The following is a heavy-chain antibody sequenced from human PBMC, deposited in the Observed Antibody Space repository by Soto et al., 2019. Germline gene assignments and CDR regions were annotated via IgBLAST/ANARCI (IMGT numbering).Heavy chain of an antibody. CDR2: FYYSQST. Sequence: PSETLSLTCTVSGGSLTSNSYYWGWIRQPPRKGLEWIGSFYYSQSTYFNPSLKSRVTISVETSKNQYSLKLSAVTAADTAVYYCARRSTVTYDYWGQGILVTVS. V-gene: IGHV4-39*01. J-gene: IGHJ4*02. CDR3: ARRSTVTYDY. D-gene: IGHD4-17*01. CDR1: GGSLTSNSYY.